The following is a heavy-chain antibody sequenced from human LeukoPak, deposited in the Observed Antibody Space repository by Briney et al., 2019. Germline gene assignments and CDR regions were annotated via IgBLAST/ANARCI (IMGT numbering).Heavy chain of an antibody. D-gene: IGHD2-15*01. J-gene: IGHJ4*02. CDR1: GGSISSYY. CDR3: ARTYCRGGSCHFDY. CDR2: ISYSGST. V-gene: IGHV4-59*08. Sequence: SETLSLTCTVSGGSISSYYWSWIRQPPGKGLEWIGYISYSGSTDSNPSLKSRVTISVDTSKNQISLKLSSVTAADTAVYYCARTYCRGGSCHFDYWGQGPLVTVSS.